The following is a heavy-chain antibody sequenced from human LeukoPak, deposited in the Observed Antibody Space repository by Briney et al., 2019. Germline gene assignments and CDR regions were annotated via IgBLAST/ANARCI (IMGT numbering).Heavy chain of an antibody. V-gene: IGHV5-10-1*01. CDR2: IDPSDSYT. J-gene: IGHJ6*02. CDR3: ASNTRYYYGMDV. Sequence: GESLRISCKGSGYSFTSYWISWVRQMPGKGLEWMGRIDPSDSYTYYSPSFQGHVTISADKSISTAHLQWSSLKASDTAMYYCASNTRYYYGMDVWGQGTTVTVSS. CDR1: GYSFTSYW.